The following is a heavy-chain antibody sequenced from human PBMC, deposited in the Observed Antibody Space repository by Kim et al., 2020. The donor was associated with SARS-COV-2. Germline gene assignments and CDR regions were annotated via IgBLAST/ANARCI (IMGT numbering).Heavy chain of an antibody. CDR3: ATIEVEMAMNAFDI. V-gene: IGHV3-48*02. Sequence: ADSGKGRFTISRDNAKNALYLQMNSLRDEDTAVYYCATIEVEMAMNAFDIWGQGTMVTVSS. J-gene: IGHJ3*02. D-gene: IGHD2-21*01.